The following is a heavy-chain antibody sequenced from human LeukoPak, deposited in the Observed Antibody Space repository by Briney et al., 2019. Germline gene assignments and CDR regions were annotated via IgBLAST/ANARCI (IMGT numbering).Heavy chain of an antibody. J-gene: IGHJ4*02. CDR2: IYYSGST. Sequence: SETLSLTCTMSGGSISPYYWSWIRQPPGKGLEWIGSIYYSGSTYYNPSLKSRVTISVDTSKNQFSLKLSSVTAADTAVYYCARDRVAAAVLDYWGQGTLVTVSS. CDR3: ARDRVAAAVLDY. V-gene: IGHV4-59*12. D-gene: IGHD6-13*01. CDR1: GGSISPYY.